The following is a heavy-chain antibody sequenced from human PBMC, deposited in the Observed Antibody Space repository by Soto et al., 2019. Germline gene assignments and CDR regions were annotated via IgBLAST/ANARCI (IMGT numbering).Heavy chain of an antibody. V-gene: IGHV1-18*01. J-gene: IGHJ3*02. CDR3: ASPNTDYGDISRAAFDI. Sequence: ASVKVSCKASGYTFTSYGISWVRQAPGQGLEWMGWISAYNGNTNYAQKFQDRVTITTDRSMSTAYMELSSLRSEDTAMYYFASPNTDYGDISRAAFDIWGQGTMVTVSS. CDR2: ISAYNGNT. CDR1: GYTFTSYG. D-gene: IGHD4-17*01.